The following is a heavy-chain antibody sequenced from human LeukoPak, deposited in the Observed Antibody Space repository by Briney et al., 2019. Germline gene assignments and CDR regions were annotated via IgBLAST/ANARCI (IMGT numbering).Heavy chain of an antibody. J-gene: IGHJ4*02. CDR2: IGAYNGNT. D-gene: IGHD5-18*01. V-gene: IGHV1-18*01. CDR1: GYTVTSYG. Sequence: AASVKVSCKASGYTVTSYGISWVRQARGQGLEWMGWIGAYNGNTNYAQKLQGRVTMTTDTSTSTAYMELRSLRSDDTAVYYCARDRSSTAMVKYYFDYWGQGTLVTVSS. CDR3: ARDRSSTAMVKYYFDY.